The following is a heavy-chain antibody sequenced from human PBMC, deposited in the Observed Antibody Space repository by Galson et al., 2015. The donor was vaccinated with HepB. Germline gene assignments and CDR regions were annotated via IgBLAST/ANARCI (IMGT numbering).Heavy chain of an antibody. D-gene: IGHD2-15*01. CDR1: GFTFSSYA. CDR3: AKKLKFGVAATEPFDY. J-gene: IGHJ4*02. Sequence: SLRLSCAASGFTFSSYAMSWVRQAPGKGLEWVSAISGSGGSTYYADSVKGRFTTSRDNSKNTLYLQMNSLRAEDTAVYYCAKKLKFGVAATEPFDYWGQGTLVTVSS. V-gene: IGHV3-23*01. CDR2: ISGSGGST.